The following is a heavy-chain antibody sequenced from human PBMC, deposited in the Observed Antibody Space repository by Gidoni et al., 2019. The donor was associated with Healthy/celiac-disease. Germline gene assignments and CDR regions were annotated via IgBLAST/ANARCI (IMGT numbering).Heavy chain of an antibody. CDR1: GFTFSSYA. D-gene: IGHD2-2*01. CDR2: ISNDGRNK. Sequence: QVQLVESGGGVVQPGRSLRLSCAASGFTFSSYAMHWVRQAPGKGLEWVEVISNDGRNKYYAESVKGRFTIARDNSKNTLYLQMNSLRAEDTAVYYCARDGGYCSSTSCYQSVYNWFDPWGQGTLVTGSS. J-gene: IGHJ5*02. CDR3: ARDGGYCSSTSCYQSVYNWFDP. V-gene: IGHV3-30*04.